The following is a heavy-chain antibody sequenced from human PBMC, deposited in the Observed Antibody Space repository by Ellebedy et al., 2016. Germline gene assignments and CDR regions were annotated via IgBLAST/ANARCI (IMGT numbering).Heavy chain of an antibody. Sequence: GGSLRLSCAVSGFTFSSYWMSWVRQAPGKGLEWVGRSKNKINSYTTEYAASVQGRFTISRDDSRKSVDLQMNSLKTEDTAVYYCALHWGVGGRGRNWGQGTLVTVSS. D-gene: IGHD2-15*01. V-gene: IGHV3-72*01. J-gene: IGHJ4*02. CDR2: SKNKINSYTT. CDR1: GFTFSSYW. CDR3: ALHWGVGGRGRN.